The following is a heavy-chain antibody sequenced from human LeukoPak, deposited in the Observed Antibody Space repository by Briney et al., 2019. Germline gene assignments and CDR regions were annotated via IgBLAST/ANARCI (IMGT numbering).Heavy chain of an antibody. CDR2: IYSGGST. D-gene: IGHD2-2*01. J-gene: IGHJ4*02. V-gene: IGHV3-53*01. CDR1: GFTVSSTY. Sequence: GGSLRLSCAPSGFTVSSTYISCVRQAPGKGLARVSAIYSGGSTYYADSVKGRFTIARDNSKNTLYLQMNSLRAEDTAVYYCASAMKPAAIPYFFDYWGQGTLVTVSS. CDR3: ASAMKPAAIPYFFDY.